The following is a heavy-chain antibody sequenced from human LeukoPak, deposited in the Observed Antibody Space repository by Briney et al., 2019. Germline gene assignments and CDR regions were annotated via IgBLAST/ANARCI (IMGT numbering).Heavy chain of an antibody. CDR2: IIPILGIA. CDR3: ARVGDTTGVYDTDY. D-gene: IGHD1-1*01. V-gene: IGHV1-69*04. CDR1: GGTFSSYA. J-gene: IGHJ4*02. Sequence: ASVKVSCKASGGTFSSYAISWVRQAPGQGLEWMGRIIPILGIANYAQKFQGRVTITADKSTSTAYMELSSLRSEDTAVYYCARVGDTTGVYDTDYWGQGTLVTVSS.